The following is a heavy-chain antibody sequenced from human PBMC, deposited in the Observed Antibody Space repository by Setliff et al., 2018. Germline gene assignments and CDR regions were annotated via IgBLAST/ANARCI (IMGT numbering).Heavy chain of an antibody. CDR3: ARDGDNYYDSSGYYLNHAFDI. V-gene: IGHV1-3*04. CDR1: GYSFTSYW. Sequence: GESLKISCQGSGYSFTSYWIGWVRQAPGQRPEWMGWINTGNANTKYSQKFQGRVTITADESTSTAYMELSSLRSEDTAVYYCARDGDNYYDSSGYYLNHAFDIWGQGTMVTVSS. J-gene: IGHJ3*02. CDR2: INTGNANT. D-gene: IGHD3-22*01.